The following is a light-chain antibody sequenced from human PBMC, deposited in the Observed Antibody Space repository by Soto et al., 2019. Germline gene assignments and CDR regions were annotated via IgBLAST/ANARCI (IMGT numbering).Light chain of an antibody. J-gene: IGKJ4*01. V-gene: IGKV3-20*01. CDR1: QSVRSTY. CDR3: HQDGHSPFT. CDR2: DAS. Sequence: EIVLTQTPGTVSLSPGERATLSCRASQSVRSTYFAWYQHKPGQAPRLLLFDASTRATGIPDRFSGSGSGTVFTLTISLLEPEDFALYYCHQDGHSPFTFGGGTKVEIK.